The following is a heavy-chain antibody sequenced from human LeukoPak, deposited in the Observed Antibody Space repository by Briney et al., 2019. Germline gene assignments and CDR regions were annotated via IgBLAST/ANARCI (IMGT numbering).Heavy chain of an antibody. V-gene: IGHV3-30*18. J-gene: IGHJ4*02. Sequence: GGSLRLSCAASGFTVSSNYMSWVRQAPGKRLEWVAAISWDGNNKYYADSVKGRFTISRDNSKNTLYLQMNSLRAEDTAVYYCAKDFGSGWYYFDYWGQGTLVPVSS. D-gene: IGHD6-19*01. CDR3: AKDFGSGWYYFDY. CDR2: ISWDGNNK. CDR1: GFTVSSNY.